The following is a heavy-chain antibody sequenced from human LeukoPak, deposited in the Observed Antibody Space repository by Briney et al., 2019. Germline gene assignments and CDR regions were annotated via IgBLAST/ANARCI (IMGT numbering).Heavy chain of an antibody. Sequence: PSETLSLTCAVYGGSFSGCYWSWIRQPPGKGLEWIGEINHSGSTNYNPSLKSRVTISVDTSKNQFSLKLSSVTAADTAVYYCARSSWVSGGELDYWGQGTLVTVSS. D-gene: IGHD2-21*01. CDR1: GGSFSGCY. V-gene: IGHV4-34*01. CDR2: INHSGST. CDR3: ARSSWVSGGELDY. J-gene: IGHJ4*02.